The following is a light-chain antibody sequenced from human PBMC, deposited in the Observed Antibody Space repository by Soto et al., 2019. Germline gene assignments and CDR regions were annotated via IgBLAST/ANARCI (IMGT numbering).Light chain of an antibody. CDR1: QSISSY. CDR3: QQANSFPAIT. J-gene: IGKJ5*01. Sequence: DIQMTQSPSSLSASVGARVPITCRARQSISSYLNWYHQKPGKAPKLLIYAASSLQSGVPSRFSGSGSGTDFTLTISSLQPEDFATYYCQQANSFPAITFGQGTRLEI. V-gene: IGKV1-39*01. CDR2: AAS.